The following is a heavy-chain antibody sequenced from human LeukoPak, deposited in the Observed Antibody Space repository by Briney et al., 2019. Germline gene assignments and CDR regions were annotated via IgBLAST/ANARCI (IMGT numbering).Heavy chain of an antibody. D-gene: IGHD3-10*01. CDR1: GFNFSACE. J-gene: IGHJ3*02. CDR2: ISRSGSTR. CDR3: ARVATMVRVPLDALDI. Sequence: GGSLRLSCAISGFNFSACELTWVRQAPGKGLEWVSYISRSGSTRYYADSVKGRFTISRDNAKNSLYLQMNSLRAEDTAVYYCARVATMVRVPLDALDIWGQGTMVSVSS. V-gene: IGHV3-48*03.